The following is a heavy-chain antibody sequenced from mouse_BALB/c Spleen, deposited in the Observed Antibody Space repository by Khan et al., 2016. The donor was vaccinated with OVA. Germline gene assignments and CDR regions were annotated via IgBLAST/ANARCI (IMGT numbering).Heavy chain of an antibody. D-gene: IGHD2-14*01. V-gene: IGHV1-4*01. CDR1: GYTFTSYT. J-gene: IGHJ3*01. CDR3: VRDGAYYRNDGWFDY. CDR2: INPSNGYT. Sequence: VQLQQSGAELARPGASVKMSCKASGYTFTSYTIHWIKLRPGQGLEWIGYINPSNGYTNYNQKFKDKAKLTADKYSTTAYMQLSSLTSDDSAVYNWVRDGAYYRNDGWFDYWGQGTLVTVSA.